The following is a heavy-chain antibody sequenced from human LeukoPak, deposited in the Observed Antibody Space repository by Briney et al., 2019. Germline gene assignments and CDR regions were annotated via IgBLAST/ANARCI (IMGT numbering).Heavy chain of an antibody. J-gene: IGHJ4*02. CDR2: INYSGST. V-gene: IGHV4-34*01. CDR3: ARVQVTTQI. CDR1: GGSFSGYY. Sequence: SETLSLTCAVDGGSFSGYYWTWIRQSPGKGLEWIGEINYSGSTNYNPSLRSRVIISVDTSKNQFSLRLSSVTAADTAVYYCARVQVTTQIWGQGTLVTVSP. D-gene: IGHD3-22*01.